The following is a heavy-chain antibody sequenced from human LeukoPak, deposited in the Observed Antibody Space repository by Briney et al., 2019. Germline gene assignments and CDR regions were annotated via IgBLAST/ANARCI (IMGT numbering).Heavy chain of an antibody. CDR3: ARENSGYYDY. CDR1: GFTVSNNY. J-gene: IGHJ4*02. CDR2: IYTGDIT. V-gene: IGHV3-53*01. Sequence: PGVSLRLSCAASGFTVSNNYMSWVRQAPGKGLEWVSLIYTGDITYYADSVKGRFTISRDNSKNTLYLQMNSLRADDTAVYYCARENSGYYDYWGLGTLVTVSS. D-gene: IGHD3-22*01.